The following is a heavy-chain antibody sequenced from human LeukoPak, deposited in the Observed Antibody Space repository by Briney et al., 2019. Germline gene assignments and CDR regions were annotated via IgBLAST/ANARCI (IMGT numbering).Heavy chain of an antibody. J-gene: IGHJ4*02. CDR2: INQDGSTK. CDR1: GFTFSNVW. V-gene: IGHV3-7*01. D-gene: IGHD6-13*01. Sequence: GGSLRLSCAASGFTFSNVWTAWVSHAPGKWMEWVANINQDGSTKQYVDSVRGRFTISRDNAKNSVYLQMNSLRAEDTALYHCARDMSGSLDYWGQGTLVTVSS. CDR3: ARDMSGSLDY.